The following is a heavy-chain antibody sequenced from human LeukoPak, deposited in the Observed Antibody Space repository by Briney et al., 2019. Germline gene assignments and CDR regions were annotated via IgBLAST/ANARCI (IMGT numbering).Heavy chain of an antibody. CDR2: INPNSGGT. CDR1: GYTFTGYY. D-gene: IGHD5-12*01. CDR3: ARGGPGAYSGYDLGY. Sequence: ASVKVSCKASGYTFTGYYMHWVRQAPGQGLEWVGWINPNSGGTNYAQKFQGRVTMTRDTSTSTVYMELSSLRSEDTAVYYCARGGPGAYSGYDLGYWGQGTLVTVSS. J-gene: IGHJ4*02. V-gene: IGHV1-2*02.